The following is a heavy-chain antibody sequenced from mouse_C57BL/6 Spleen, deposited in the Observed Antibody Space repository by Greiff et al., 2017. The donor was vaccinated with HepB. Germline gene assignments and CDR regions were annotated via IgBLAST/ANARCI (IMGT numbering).Heavy chain of an antibody. CDR1: GSSFTGYF. CDR3: ARHYAMDY. Sequence: VQLQQSGPALVQPGDSVQISCKASGSSFTGYFMNWVMQSNGKSLEWIGRINPYNGDPFYNQKFKGTASLTVDKSSSTDHRDLRSLTSEDSAVYYCARHYAMDYWGQLTSVTVSS. V-gene: IGHV1-20*01. J-gene: IGHJ4*01. CDR2: INPYNGDP.